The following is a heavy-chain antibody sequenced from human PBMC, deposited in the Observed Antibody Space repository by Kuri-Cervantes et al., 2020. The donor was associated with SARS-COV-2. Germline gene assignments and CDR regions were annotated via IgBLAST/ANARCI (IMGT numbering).Heavy chain of an antibody. CDR1: GGSISSGGYY. V-gene: IGHV4-30-2*01. Sequence: SETLSLTCTVSGGSISSGGYYWSWIRQPPGKGLEWIGYIYHSGSTYYNPSLKSRVTISVDRSKNQFSLKLSSVTAADTAVYYCARDLWGSPGYMDVWGKGITVTVSS. CDR2: IYHSGST. D-gene: IGHD3-16*01. CDR3: ARDLWGSPGYMDV. J-gene: IGHJ6*03.